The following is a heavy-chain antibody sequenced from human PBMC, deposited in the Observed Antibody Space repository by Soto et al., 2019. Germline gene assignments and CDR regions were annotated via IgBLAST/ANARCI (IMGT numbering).Heavy chain of an antibody. CDR3: ARGSDIVVVVAASGSAFDI. Sequence: SVKVSCKASGYTFTGYYMHWVRQAPGQGLEWMGWINPNSGGTNYAQKFQGWVTMTRDTSISTAYMELSRLRSDDTAVYYRARGSDIVVVVAASGSAFDIWGQGTMVTVSS. CDR1: GYTFTGYY. J-gene: IGHJ3*02. CDR2: INPNSGGT. V-gene: IGHV1-2*04. D-gene: IGHD2-15*01.